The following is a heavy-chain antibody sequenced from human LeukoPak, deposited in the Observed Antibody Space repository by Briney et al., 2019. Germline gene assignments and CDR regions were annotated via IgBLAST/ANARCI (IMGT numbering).Heavy chain of an antibody. CDR3: ARASASYFDY. Sequence: GGSLRLSCAASGFTFSDYYLSWIRQAPGHGLEWFSYISTSPRSYTNYADSVKGRFTISRDNANISLYLQLNSLRAEDTAVYYCARASASYFDYWGQGTLVTVSS. CDR1: GFTFSDYY. V-gene: IGHV3-11*06. J-gene: IGHJ4*02. CDR2: ISTSPRSYT.